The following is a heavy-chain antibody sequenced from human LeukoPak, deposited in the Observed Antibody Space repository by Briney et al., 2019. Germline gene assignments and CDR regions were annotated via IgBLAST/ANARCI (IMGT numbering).Heavy chain of an antibody. CDR2: ISYDGSNK. V-gene: IGHV3-30-3*01. CDR1: GFTFSSYA. CDR3: ARGGRYYDQGPRSDY. D-gene: IGHD3-22*01. Sequence: GRSLRLSCAASGFTFSSYAMHWVRQAPGKGLEWVAVISYDGSNKYYADSVKGRFTIPRDNSKNTLYLQMNSLRAEDTAVYYCARGGRYYDQGPRSDYWGQGTLVTVSS. J-gene: IGHJ4*02.